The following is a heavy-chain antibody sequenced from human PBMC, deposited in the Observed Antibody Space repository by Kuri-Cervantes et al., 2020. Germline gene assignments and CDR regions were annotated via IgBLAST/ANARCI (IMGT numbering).Heavy chain of an antibody. J-gene: IGHJ4*02. V-gene: IGHV5-51*01. D-gene: IGHD3-22*01. CDR1: GFTFSSYS. Sequence: GESLKISCAASGFTFSSYSMNWVRQAPGKGLEWVGIIYPGDSHTRYSPSFQGQVTISADKSISTAYLQWSSLKASDTAMYYCARHSLYYDSSGYSSLDFWGQGTLVTVSS. CDR3: ARHSLYYDSSGYSSLDF. CDR2: IYPGDSHT.